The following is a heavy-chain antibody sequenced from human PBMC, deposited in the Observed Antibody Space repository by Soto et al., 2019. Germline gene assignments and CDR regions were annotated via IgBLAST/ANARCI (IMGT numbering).Heavy chain of an antibody. Sequence: PGESLKISCKGSGYSFTSYWIGWVRQMPGKGLEWMGIIYPGDSDTRYSPSFQGQVTISADKSISTAYLQWSSLKASDTAMYYCATTYSSSWHDHTDRFDYWGQGTLVTVSS. CDR1: GYSFTSYW. J-gene: IGHJ4*02. D-gene: IGHD6-13*01. CDR3: ATTYSSSWHDHTDRFDY. V-gene: IGHV5-51*01. CDR2: IYPGDSDT.